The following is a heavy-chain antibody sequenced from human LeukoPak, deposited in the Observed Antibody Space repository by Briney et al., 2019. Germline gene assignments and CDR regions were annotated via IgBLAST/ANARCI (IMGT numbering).Heavy chain of an antibody. CDR3: AKALPGIAVAASHLGYYYYYGMDV. D-gene: IGHD6-19*01. CDR1: GFTFSSYA. Sequence: GGSLRLSCAASGFTFSSYAMSWVRQAPGKGLEWVSAISGSGGSTYYADSVKGRFTISRDNSKNTLYLQMNSLRAEDTAVYYCAKALPGIAVAASHLGYYYYYGMDVWGQGTTVTVSS. J-gene: IGHJ6*02. V-gene: IGHV3-23*01. CDR2: ISGSGGST.